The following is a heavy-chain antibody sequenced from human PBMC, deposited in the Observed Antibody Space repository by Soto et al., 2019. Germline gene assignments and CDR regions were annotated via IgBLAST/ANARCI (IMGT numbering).Heavy chain of an antibody. J-gene: IGHJ6*02. CDR1: GGSISSYY. Sequence: SETLSLTCTVSGGSISSYYWSWIRQPPGKGLEWIGYIYYSGSTNYNPSLKSRVTISVDTSKNQFSLKLSSATPEDTAVYYCARSRAVAAAGSYYYYGMDVWGQGTTVTVSS. CDR3: ARSRAVAAAGSYYYYGMDV. CDR2: IYYSGST. D-gene: IGHD6-13*01. V-gene: IGHV4-59*12.